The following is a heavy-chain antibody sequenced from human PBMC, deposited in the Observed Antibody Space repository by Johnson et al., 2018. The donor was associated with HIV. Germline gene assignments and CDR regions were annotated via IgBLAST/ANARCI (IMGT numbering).Heavy chain of an antibody. CDR3: ATGVVVTAMNDAFDI. CDR2: ISYDGSNK. D-gene: IGHD2-21*02. V-gene: IGHV3-30*03. J-gene: IGHJ3*02. CDR1: GFTFSSYG. Sequence: QVQLVESGGGVVQPGGSLRLSCAASGFTFSSYGMHWVRQAPGKGLEWVAVISYDGSNKYYADSVTGRFTISRDNSKNTLYLQMNSLRAEDTAVYYCATGVVVTAMNDAFDIWGQGTMVTVSS.